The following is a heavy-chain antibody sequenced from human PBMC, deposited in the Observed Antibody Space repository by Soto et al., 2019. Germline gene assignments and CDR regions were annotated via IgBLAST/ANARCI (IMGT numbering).Heavy chain of an antibody. CDR3: ASSTDYYDSSGYPPLGP. J-gene: IGHJ5*02. V-gene: IGHV4-30-4*01. D-gene: IGHD3-22*01. CDR1: GGSISSGDYY. Sequence: SETLSLTCTVSGGSISSGDYYRSWIRQPPGKGLEWIGYIYYSGSTYYNPSLKSRVTISVDTSKNQFSLKLSSVTAADTAVYYCASSTDYYDSSGYPPLGPWGQGTLVTVSS. CDR2: IYYSGST.